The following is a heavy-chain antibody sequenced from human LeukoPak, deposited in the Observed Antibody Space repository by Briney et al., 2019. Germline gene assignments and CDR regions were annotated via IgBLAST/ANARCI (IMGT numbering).Heavy chain of an antibody. CDR2: ISWNSGSI. CDR1: GFTFDDYA. D-gene: IGHD3-16*01. Sequence: PGGSLRLSCAASGFTFDDYAMHWVRQAPGKGLEWVSGISWNSGSIGYADSVKGRFTISRDNAKNSLYLHMNSLRAEDMALYYCAKDGYGGGFDYWGQGTLVTVPS. J-gene: IGHJ4*02. V-gene: IGHV3-9*03. CDR3: AKDGYGGGFDY.